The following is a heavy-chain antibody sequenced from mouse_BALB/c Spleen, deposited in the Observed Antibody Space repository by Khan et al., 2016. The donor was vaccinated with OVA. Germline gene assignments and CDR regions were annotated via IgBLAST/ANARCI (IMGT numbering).Heavy chain of an antibody. CDR1: GYTFPEYT. Sequence: EVELVESGPELVKPGASVKISCKTSGYTFPEYTVYWVKQSLGKSLDWIGVINPKNGGTAYNQKFKGKATLTVDKSSSTAYMEFRSLTSDDSAVYYCARDAGRYWGQGTSVTVAS. CDR2: INPKNGGT. D-gene: IGHD3-3*01. CDR3: ARDAGRY. V-gene: IGHV1-18*01. J-gene: IGHJ4*01.